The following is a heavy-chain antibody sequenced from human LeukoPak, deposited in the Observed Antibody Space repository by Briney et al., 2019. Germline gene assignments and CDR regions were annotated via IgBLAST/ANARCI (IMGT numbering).Heavy chain of an antibody. CDR1: GFTFSDYY. D-gene: IGHD3-22*01. V-gene: IGHV3-11*01. CDR2: ISSSGSTI. J-gene: IGHJ4*02. CDR3: ARDLQALPDYYDSSGYYYYFDY. Sequence: GGSLRLSCAASGFTFSDYYMSWIRQAPGKGLEWVSYISSSGSTIYYADSVKGRFTISRDNAKNSLYLQMNSLRAEYTAVYYCARDLQALPDYYDSSGYYYYFDYWGQGTLVTVSS.